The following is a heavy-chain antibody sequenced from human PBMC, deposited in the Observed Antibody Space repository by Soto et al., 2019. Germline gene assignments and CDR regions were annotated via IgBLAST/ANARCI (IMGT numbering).Heavy chain of an antibody. J-gene: IGHJ6*02. CDR1: AGSISSGGYY. CDR3: AASCVGCGGFNFYGMDV. Sequence: QVQLQESGPGLVKPSQTLSLTCTVSAGSISSGGYYWSWIRQHPGKGLAWIGYIYYSGSTYYNPSLKSRVTISVDTSKNQFSLMLSSVTAADTAVYYCAASCVGCGGFNFYGMDVWGQGTTVTVAS. V-gene: IGHV4-31*03. CDR2: IYYSGST. D-gene: IGHD2-21*01.